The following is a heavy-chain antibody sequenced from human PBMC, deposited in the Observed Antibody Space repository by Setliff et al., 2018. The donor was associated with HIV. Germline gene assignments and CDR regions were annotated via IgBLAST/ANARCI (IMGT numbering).Heavy chain of an antibody. CDR3: ARAGVYYDSSGYCIDY. CDR1: GFTFSSYS. J-gene: IGHJ4*02. CDR2: ISSGSSYI. D-gene: IGHD3-22*01. V-gene: IGHV3-21*01. Sequence: PGGSLRLSCAASGFTFSSYSMNWVRQAPGKGLDWVSSISSGSSYIYYAESVKGRFTISRDNAKNSLYLQMNSLRAEDTAVYYCARAGVYYDSSGYCIDYWGQGTLVTVSS.